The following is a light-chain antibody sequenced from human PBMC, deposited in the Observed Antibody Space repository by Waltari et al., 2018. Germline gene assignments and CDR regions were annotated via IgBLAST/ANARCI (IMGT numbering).Light chain of an antibody. CDR1: ISTVGSTH. V-gene: IGLV1-47*01. J-gene: IGLJ1*01. CDR3: AAWDDSLRAKFV. CDR2: RND. Sequence: QSVLTQPPSASRPHAQRATNSCSDGISTVGSTHVYWYHQPPGTAPKRLIYRNDPRPSGVPERFSAAKSGTLASLAISGLRSEDEADYDCAAWDDSLRAKFVFGTGTKVTVL.